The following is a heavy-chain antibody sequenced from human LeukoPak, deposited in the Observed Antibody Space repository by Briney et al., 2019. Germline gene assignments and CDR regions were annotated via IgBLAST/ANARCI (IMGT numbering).Heavy chain of an antibody. J-gene: IGHJ4*02. CDR3: AKCESPITMIVVVTGGLFDY. CDR2: ISGSGGST. V-gene: IGHV3-23*01. D-gene: IGHD3-22*01. Sequence: GSLRLSCAASGFTFSSYAMSWVRQAPRQGLEWVSAISGSGGSTYYTDSVKGRFTISRDNSKNTLYLQMNSLRAEDTAVYYCAKCESPITMIVVVTGGLFDYWGQGTLVTVSS. CDR1: GFTFSSYA.